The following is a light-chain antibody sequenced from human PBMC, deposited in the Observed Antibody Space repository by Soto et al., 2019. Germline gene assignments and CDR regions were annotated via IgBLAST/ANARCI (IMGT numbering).Light chain of an antibody. J-gene: IGKJ4*01. CDR1: QGLRGN. CDR3: QRLDDYPLT. V-gene: IGKV1-9*01. CDR2: ATS. Sequence: DIQLTQSPSFLSASVGDRITITCRASQGLRGNLAWYQHKPGKVPKVLISATSSLQSGVPSRFSGSGSGTDFTLTISCLQPEDFATYYCQRLDDYPLTFGGGTKVEIK.